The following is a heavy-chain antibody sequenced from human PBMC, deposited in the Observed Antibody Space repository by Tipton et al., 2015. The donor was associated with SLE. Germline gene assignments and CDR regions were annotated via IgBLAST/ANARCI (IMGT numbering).Heavy chain of an antibody. CDR2: IDSHGNT. D-gene: IGHD6-19*01. J-gene: IGHJ3*02. Sequence: TLSLTCTVSGDSITNGDYSWTWIRQPAAKGLEWIGRIDSHGNTNYNPSLESRVTTSFDRSKNQFSLNLNSVTAADTATYYCARVRGGWANDASDIWGQGTMVTVSS. CDR3: ARVRGGWANDASDI. V-gene: IGHV4-61*02. CDR1: GDSITNGDYS.